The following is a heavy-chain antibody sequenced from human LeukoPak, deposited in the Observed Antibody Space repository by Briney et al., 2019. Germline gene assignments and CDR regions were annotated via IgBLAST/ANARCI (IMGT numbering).Heavy chain of an antibody. CDR3: ATMGRSYCGGDCYSTFDY. D-gene: IGHD2-21*02. CDR1: GYTFTNYY. V-gene: IGHV1-46*01. CDR2: INPSGGST. Sequence: ASVKVSCKASGYTFTNYYIHWVRQAPGQGLEWMGIINPSGGSTSYAQKFQGRVTMTRDTSTSTVYMELSSLRSEDTAVYYCATMGRSYCGGDCYSTFDYWGQGTLVTVSS. J-gene: IGHJ4*02.